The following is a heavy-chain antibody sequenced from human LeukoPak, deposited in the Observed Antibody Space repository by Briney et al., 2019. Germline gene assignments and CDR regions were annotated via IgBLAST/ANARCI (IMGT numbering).Heavy chain of an antibody. J-gene: IGHJ4*02. V-gene: IGHV1-46*01. CDR3: ARVGATGATADN. CDR2: INPRGGST. CDR1: GYIFTTYF. Sequence: ASVKVSCKASGYIFTTYFMHWLRQAPGQGPEWMGIINPRGGSTDYAQKFQDRITMTSDTSTSTVYMELKSLKSEDTAVYFCARVGATGATADNWGQGTLVTVSS. D-gene: IGHD2-21*02.